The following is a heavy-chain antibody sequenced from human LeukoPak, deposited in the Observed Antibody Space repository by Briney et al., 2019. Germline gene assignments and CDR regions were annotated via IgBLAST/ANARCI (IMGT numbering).Heavy chain of an antibody. Sequence: PGGSLRLSCAASGFTFSSYAMSWVRQAPGKGLDWVSGISGSGGNTYYADSVKGRFTISRDNSKNTLYLQMNSLRAEDTAVYYCARTTTWGGFDYWGQGTLVTVSS. CDR3: ARTTTWGGFDY. J-gene: IGHJ4*02. CDR1: GFTFSSYA. D-gene: IGHD1-1*01. CDR2: ISGSGGNT. V-gene: IGHV3-23*01.